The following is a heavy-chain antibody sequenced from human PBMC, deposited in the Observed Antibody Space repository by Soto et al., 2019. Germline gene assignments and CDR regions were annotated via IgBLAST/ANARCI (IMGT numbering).Heavy chain of an antibody. CDR2: ISGSGGST. V-gene: IGHV3-23*01. D-gene: IGHD3-22*01. Sequence: GGSLRLSCAASGFTFSSYAMSWVRQAPGKGLEWVSAISGSGGSTYYADSVKGRFTISRDNSKNTLYLQMNSLRAEDTAVYYCAKGGEITMIVVVTNWFDPWGQGTLVTVS. J-gene: IGHJ5*02. CDR1: GFTFSSYA. CDR3: AKGGEITMIVVVTNWFDP.